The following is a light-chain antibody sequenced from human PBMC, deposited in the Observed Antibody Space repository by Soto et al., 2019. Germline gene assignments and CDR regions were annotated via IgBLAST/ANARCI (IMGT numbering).Light chain of an antibody. V-gene: IGKV3-15*01. CDR1: QGVSSN. Sequence: DIVMTQSPATLPVSPGERATLSCRASQGVSSNLAWYQQKPGQAPRFLIYGASTRATGIPARFSGSGSGTEFTRTISSLQSEDFAVYYCQQYDNWPLTFGGGTKVDIK. J-gene: IGKJ4*01. CDR3: QQYDNWPLT. CDR2: GAS.